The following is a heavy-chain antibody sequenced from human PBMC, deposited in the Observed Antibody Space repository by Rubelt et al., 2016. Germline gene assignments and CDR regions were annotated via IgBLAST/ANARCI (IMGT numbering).Heavy chain of an antibody. CDR1: GGSFSGYY. Sequence: QVQLQQWGAGLLKPSETLSLTCAVYGGSFSGYYWSWIRQPPGKGLEWIGEINHSGSNNYNPSLKSRVPRSVDTAKNQFSLKLGSVTAADTAVYYCASKESSSGAFDIWGQGTMVTVSS. CDR3: ASKESSSGAFDI. V-gene: IGHV4-34*01. J-gene: IGHJ3*02. D-gene: IGHD6-6*01. CDR2: INHSGSN.